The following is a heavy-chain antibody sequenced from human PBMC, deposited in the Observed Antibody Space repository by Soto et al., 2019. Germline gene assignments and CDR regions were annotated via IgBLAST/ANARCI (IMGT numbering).Heavy chain of an antibody. Sequence: GGSLRLSCAASGFTFSNYAMSWVRQTPGKGLEWVSGISGSGGTTDYADSAKGRFTISIDKSKNTLYLQMNSLRPEDTAVYYCAKDRETTMVGSYFDSWGQGTMVTVSS. J-gene: IGHJ4*02. CDR3: AKDRETTMVGSYFDS. CDR1: GFTFSNYA. CDR2: ISGSGGTT. V-gene: IGHV3-23*01. D-gene: IGHD3-10*01.